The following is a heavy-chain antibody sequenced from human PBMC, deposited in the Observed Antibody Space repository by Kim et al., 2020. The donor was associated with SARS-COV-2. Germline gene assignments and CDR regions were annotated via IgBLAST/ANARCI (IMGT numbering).Heavy chain of an antibody. V-gene: IGHV3-21*01. CDR1: GITFSSYS. Sequence: GGSLRLSCAASGITFSSYSMNGVRQAPGKGLEWVASISIISSYIYNADSVKGRFTISRDNAKNSLYLQMNSLRAEDTAVYYCARARSDLRWESFDYWGQGTLVTVSS. D-gene: IGHD4-17*01. CDR3: ARARSDLRWESFDY. CDR2: ISIISSYI. J-gene: IGHJ4*02.